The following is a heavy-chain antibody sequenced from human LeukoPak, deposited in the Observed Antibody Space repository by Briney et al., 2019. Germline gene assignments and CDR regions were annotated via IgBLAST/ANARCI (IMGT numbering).Heavy chain of an antibody. CDR1: GFTFSSYS. V-gene: IGHV3-48*01. D-gene: IGHD2-15*01. Sequence: PGGSLRLSCAASGFTFSSYSMNWVRQAPGKGLEWVSYISSSSSTIYYSDSVKGRFTISRDNAKNSLYLQMNSLRAEDTAVYYCTTGGSIVVVVVAADYYYMDVWGKGTTVTVPS. CDR2: ISSSSSTI. J-gene: IGHJ6*03. CDR3: TTGGSIVVVVVAADYYYMDV.